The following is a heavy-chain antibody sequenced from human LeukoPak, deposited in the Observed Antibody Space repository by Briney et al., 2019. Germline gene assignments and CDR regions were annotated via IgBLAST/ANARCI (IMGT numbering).Heavy chain of an antibody. Sequence: SETLSLTCTVSGYSVNSGYFWGWIRQPPGKGLEWIGSIYHSGSTYYNPSLKSRVTMSVDTSKNQFSLKLSSVTAADTAVYYCARQKWLRLLDYWGQGTLVTVSS. D-gene: IGHD5-12*01. CDR1: GYSVNSGYF. CDR2: IYHSGST. CDR3: ARQKWLRLLDY. V-gene: IGHV4-38-2*02. J-gene: IGHJ4*02.